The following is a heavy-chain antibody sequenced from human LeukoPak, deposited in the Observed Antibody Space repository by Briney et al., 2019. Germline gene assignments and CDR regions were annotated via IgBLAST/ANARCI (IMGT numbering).Heavy chain of an antibody. CDR3: GRSSYSSSGGAPDC. D-gene: IGHD6-6*01. J-gene: IGHJ4*02. CDR1: GFTFSSYW. CDR2: INSEGSST. V-gene: IGHV3-74*01. Sequence: GGSLRLSCAASGFTFSSYWMHWVRQAPGKGLVWVSRINSEGSSTNYAGSVKGRFTISRDNAKNTLYLQMNSLRAEDTAVYYCGRSSYSSSGGAPDCWGQGTLVTVSS.